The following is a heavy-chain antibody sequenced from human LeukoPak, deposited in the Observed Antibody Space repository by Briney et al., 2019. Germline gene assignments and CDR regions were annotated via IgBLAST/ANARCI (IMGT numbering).Heavy chain of an antibody. CDR1: GGSISSYY. Sequence: SETLSLTCTVSGGSISSYYWSWIRQPPGKGLEWIGYIYYSGSTNYNPSLKSRVTISVDTSKNQFSLKLSPVTAADTAVYYCARSSWYSSGWYYYWGQGTLVTVSS. J-gene: IGHJ4*02. CDR2: IYYSGST. V-gene: IGHV4-59*01. D-gene: IGHD6-19*01. CDR3: ARSSWYSSGWYYY.